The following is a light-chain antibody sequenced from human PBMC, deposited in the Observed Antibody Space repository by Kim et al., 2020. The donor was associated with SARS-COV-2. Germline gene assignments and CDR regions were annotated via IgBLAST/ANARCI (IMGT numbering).Light chain of an antibody. J-gene: IGLJ3*02. CDR2: DDN. Sequence: NFMLTQPHSVSESPGKTVTISCTRSSGSIASSYVHWYQQRPGSAPSTVIYDDNERPSGVRVRFSGSIDSSSNTASLTISGLRTEDEADYYCQSYDSSKDCVFGGGTQLTVL. V-gene: IGLV6-57*04. CDR3: QSYDSSKDCV. CDR1: SGSIASSY.